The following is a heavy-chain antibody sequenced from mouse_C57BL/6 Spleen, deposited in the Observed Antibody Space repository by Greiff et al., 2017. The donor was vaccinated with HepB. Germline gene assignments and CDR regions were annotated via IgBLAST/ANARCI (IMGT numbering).Heavy chain of an antibody. CDR2: INPNNGGT. J-gene: IGHJ2*01. CDR3: ARRVSDY. CDR1: GYTFTDYY. V-gene: IGHV1-26*01. Sequence: EVQLQQSGPELVKPGASVKISCKASGYTFTDYYMNWVKQSHGKSLEWIGDINPNNGGTSYNQKFKGKATLTVDKSSSTAYMELRSLTSEDSAVYYCARRVSDYWVQGTTLTDSS.